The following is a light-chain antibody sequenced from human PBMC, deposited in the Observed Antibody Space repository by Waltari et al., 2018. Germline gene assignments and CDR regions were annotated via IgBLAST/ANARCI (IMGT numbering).Light chain of an antibody. CDR3: ATWDESLNGV. CDR2: ENN. J-gene: IGLJ1*01. Sequence: QSVLTQPPSVSAAPGQKVTISCSGSTPNIWTNSVSWYQHLPGTVPKLLIYENNERPPGIPDRFSGSKSGTSATLDIAGLQTGDEGEYYCATWDESLNGVFGPGTKVTVL. CDR1: TPNIWTNS. V-gene: IGLV1-51*02.